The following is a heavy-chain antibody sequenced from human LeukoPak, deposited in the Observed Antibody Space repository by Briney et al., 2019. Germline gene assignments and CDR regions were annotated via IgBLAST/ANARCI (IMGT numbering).Heavy chain of an antibody. V-gene: IGHV3-23*01. CDR3: ANHYGMDV. CDR1: GFTFSIYA. Sequence: GGSLRLSCAASGFTFSIYAMSWVRQAPGKGLEWVSSISGTSGNTYYADSVKGRFAISRDNSKNTLYLQMNSLRAEDTAVYYCANHYGMDVWGQGTTVTVSS. J-gene: IGHJ6*02. CDR2: ISGTSGNT.